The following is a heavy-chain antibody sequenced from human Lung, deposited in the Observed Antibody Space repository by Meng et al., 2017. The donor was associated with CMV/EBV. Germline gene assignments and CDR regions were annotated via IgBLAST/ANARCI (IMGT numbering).Heavy chain of an antibody. CDR3: ARGEQLWLPLDV. CDR2: ISYDGSNK. D-gene: IGHD5-18*01. Sequence: SCAASGFTFSGYWMSWVRQAPGKGLEWVAVISYDGSNKYYADSVKGRFTISRDNSKNTLYLQMNSLRTVDTAVYSCARGEQLWLPLDVWGQGTTVTVSS. J-gene: IGHJ6*02. CDR1: GFTFSGYW. V-gene: IGHV3-30*19.